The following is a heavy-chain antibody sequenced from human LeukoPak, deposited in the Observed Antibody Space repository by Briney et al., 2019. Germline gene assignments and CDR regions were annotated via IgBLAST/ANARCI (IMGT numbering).Heavy chain of an antibody. CDR2: INHSGST. V-gene: IGHV4-34*01. Sequence: SETLSLTCAVYGGSFSGYYWSWIRQPPGKGLEWIGEINHSGSTNYNPSLKSRVTISVDTSKNQFSLKLSSVTAADTAVYYCARRRSSARLGPLRSKNYFDYWGQGTLVTVSS. D-gene: IGHD5-12*01. J-gene: IGHJ4*02. CDR3: ARRRSSARLGPLRSKNYFDY. CDR1: GGSFSGYY.